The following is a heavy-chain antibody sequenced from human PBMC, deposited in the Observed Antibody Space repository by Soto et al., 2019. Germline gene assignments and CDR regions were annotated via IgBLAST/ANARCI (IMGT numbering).Heavy chain of an antibody. CDR1: GYTFTSYG. V-gene: IGHV1-18*01. J-gene: IGHJ6*02. CDR3: CFSVWFGESTANYYSYGMDV. CDR2: ISAYYGNT. D-gene: IGHD3-10*01. Sequence: QVQLVQSGAEVKKPGASVKVSCKASGYTFTSYGISWVRQAPGQGFEWMGWISAYYGNTNYAQKLQGRVTMTTDTSTSTAYMELRSLRSDDKAVYYCCFSVWFGESTANYYSYGMDVWGQGTTVTVSS.